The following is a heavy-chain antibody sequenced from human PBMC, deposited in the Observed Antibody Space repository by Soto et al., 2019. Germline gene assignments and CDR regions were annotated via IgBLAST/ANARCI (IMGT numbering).Heavy chain of an antibody. V-gene: IGHV1-3*05. Sequence: QVQLVQSGAEEKKPGASVKVSCKASGYTFTSYAMHWVRQAPGQRREWMGWINAGNGNTKYSQKFQGRVIITRDTASRTAEMRLISLRSEDTAVYYCAGGIGVGNALDDWGQGTLVAVSS. CDR2: INAGNGNT. D-gene: IGHD2-21*01. J-gene: IGHJ4*02. CDR1: GYTFTSYA. CDR3: AGGIGVGNALDD.